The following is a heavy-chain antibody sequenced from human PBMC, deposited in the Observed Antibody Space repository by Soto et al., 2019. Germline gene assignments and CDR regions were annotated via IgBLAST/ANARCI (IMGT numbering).Heavy chain of an antibody. J-gene: IGHJ4*02. CDR3: AHRVLRTVFGLVTTTAIYFDF. CDR2: IYWDDDK. V-gene: IGHV2-5*02. D-gene: IGHD3-3*01. Sequence: QITLNESGPTQVKPRQTLTLTCTFSGFSLTTSGVGVGWIRQSPGKAPEWLALIYWDDDKRYSPSLKSRLTSTKDPSKHQVVLTMADLAPADTATYYCAHRVLRTVFGLVTTTAIYFDFWGQGTPVAVSS. CDR1: GFSLTTSGVG.